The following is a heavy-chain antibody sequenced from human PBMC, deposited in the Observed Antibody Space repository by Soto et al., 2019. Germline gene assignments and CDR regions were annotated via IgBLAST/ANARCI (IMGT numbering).Heavy chain of an antibody. CDR1: GGFISSYY. CDR2: IHHTGST. CDR3: ARSIDSSGFYFSNC. D-gene: IGHD3-22*01. V-gene: IGHV4-59*01. J-gene: IGHJ4*02. Sequence: SETLSLTCTVSGGFISSYYWSWVRQSPGKGLELIGYIHHTGSTNYNPSLKSRVTMSLDTSRNQFSLKLYSVTTADTAVYYCARSIDSSGFYFSNCWGQGTLVTVSS.